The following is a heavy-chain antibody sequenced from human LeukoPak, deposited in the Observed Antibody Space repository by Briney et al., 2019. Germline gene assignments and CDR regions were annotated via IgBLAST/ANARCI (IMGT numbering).Heavy chain of an antibody. D-gene: IGHD3-22*01. CDR1: GFTFSSYA. V-gene: IGHV3-23*01. CDR2: ISGSGGST. CDR3: ARDYYDSSGHYYEGGRFDY. Sequence: QTGGSLRLSCAASGFTFSSYAMSWVRQAPGKGLEWVSAISGSGGSTYYADSVKGRFTISRDNSKNTLYLQMNSLRAEDTAVYYCARDYYDSSGHYYEGGRFDYWGQGTLVTVSS. J-gene: IGHJ4*02.